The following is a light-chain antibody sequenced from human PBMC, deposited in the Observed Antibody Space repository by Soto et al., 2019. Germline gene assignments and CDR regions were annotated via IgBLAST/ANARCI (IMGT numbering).Light chain of an antibody. CDR1: SSDVGGYNY. V-gene: IGLV2-8*01. Sequence: SGLTQPPSASWSPGQSVTISCAGTSSDVGGYNYVSWYQQYPGKVPKLMIYEVSERPSGVPDRFSGSKSGNTAFLTVSGLQAEDEADYYCLSYADTAYVFGTGTKVTVL. J-gene: IGLJ1*01. CDR3: LSYADTAYV. CDR2: EVS.